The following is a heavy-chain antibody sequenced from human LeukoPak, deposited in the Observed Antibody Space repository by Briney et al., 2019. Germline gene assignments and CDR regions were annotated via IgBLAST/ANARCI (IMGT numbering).Heavy chain of an antibody. J-gene: IGHJ4*02. Sequence: GGSLRLSCAATGFTFSSYGMHWVRQAPGKGLEWVAVIWYDGSNKYYADSVKGRFTISRDNSKNTLYLQMNSLRAEDTAVCYCARAYCSSTSCSSPFDYWGQGTLVTVSS. CDR3: ARAYCSSTSCSSPFDY. D-gene: IGHD2-2*01. V-gene: IGHV3-33*01. CDR2: IWYDGSNK. CDR1: GFTFSSYG.